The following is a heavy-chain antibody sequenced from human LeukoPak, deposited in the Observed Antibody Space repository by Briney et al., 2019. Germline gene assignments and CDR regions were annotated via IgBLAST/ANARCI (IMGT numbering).Heavy chain of an antibody. CDR1: GFTFSSYE. CDR2: ISTGGSNM. Sequence: GRSLRLSCAASGFTFSSYEMNWVRQAPGKGLEWVSYISTGGSNMFYADSVKGRFTISRDNAKNSLYLQMSSLRAEDTAVYYCAREGTNGDIFDYWGQGTLVTVSS. D-gene: IGHD3-9*01. CDR3: AREGTNGDIFDY. V-gene: IGHV3-48*03. J-gene: IGHJ4*02.